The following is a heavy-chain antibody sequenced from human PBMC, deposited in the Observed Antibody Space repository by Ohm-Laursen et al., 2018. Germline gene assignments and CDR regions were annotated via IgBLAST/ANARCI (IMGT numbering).Heavy chain of an antibody. D-gene: IGHD3-3*01. V-gene: IGHV3-11*01. CDR2: ISSSGSFI. J-gene: IGHJ4*02. CDR3: ARDRYYDFWSGSKVLDY. Sequence: SLRLSCSASGFTFSSYWMSWVRQAPGKGLEWISFISSSGSFIYYADSVKGRFTVSRDNAKNSLYLQMNSLRAEDTAVYYCARDRYYDFWSGSKVLDYWGQGTLVTVSS. CDR1: GFTFSSYW.